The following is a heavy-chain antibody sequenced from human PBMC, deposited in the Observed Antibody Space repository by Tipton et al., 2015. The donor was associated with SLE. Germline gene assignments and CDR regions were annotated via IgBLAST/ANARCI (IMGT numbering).Heavy chain of an antibody. CDR1: GGSIKSYY. Sequence: TLSLTCTVSGGSIKSYYWSWIRQSPGKGLEWIGYIYYSGSTNYNPSLKSRVTISVDTSKNQFSLKLSSVTAADTAVYYCARGGLGVSYYYYMDVWGKGTTVTVSS. D-gene: IGHD1-26*01. J-gene: IGHJ6*03. CDR2: IYYSGST. CDR3: ARGGLGVSYYYYMDV. V-gene: IGHV4-59*01.